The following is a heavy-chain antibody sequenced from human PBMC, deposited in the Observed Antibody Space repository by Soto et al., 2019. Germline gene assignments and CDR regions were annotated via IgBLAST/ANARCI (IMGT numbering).Heavy chain of an antibody. CDR2: IWYDGSNK. V-gene: IGHV3-33*01. CDR3: ARDSEIFGVVSSAPLDY. J-gene: IGHJ4*02. Sequence: GGSLRLSCAASGFTFSSYGMHWVRQAPGKGLEWVAVIWYDGSNKYYADSVKGRFTISRDNSKNTLYLQMNSLRAEDTAVYYCARDSEIFGVVSSAPLDYWGQGTLVTVSS. D-gene: IGHD3-3*01. CDR1: GFTFSSYG.